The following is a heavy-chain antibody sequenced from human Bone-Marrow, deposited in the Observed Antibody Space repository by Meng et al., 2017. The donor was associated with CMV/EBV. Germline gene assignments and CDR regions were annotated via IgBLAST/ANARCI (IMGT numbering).Heavy chain of an antibody. CDR3: GRVGNNYGFNAMDV. V-gene: IGHV3-72*01. Sequence: GGSLRLSCAVSGFTFSDHDMDWVRQAPGKGLEWVGRSRNKTYSYMPEYAASVKGRFTISRDESKNSLHLRMISLKTEDAAVYYCGRVGNNYGFNAMDVWGQGTTVTVSS. D-gene: IGHD4-11*01. J-gene: IGHJ6*02. CDR1: GFTFSDHD. CDR2: SRNKTYSYMP.